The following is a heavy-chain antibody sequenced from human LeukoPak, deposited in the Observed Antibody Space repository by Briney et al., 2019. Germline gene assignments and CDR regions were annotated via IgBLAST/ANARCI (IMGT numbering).Heavy chain of an antibody. CDR2: IYHSGST. Sequence: SETLSLTCTVSGYSISSGYYWGWIRQPPGKGLEWIGSIYHSGSTNYNPSLKSRVTISVDTSKNQFSLKLSSVTAADTAVYYCARGQPYYYGSGSYGRYNWFDPWGQGTLVTVSS. CDR1: GYSISSGYY. D-gene: IGHD3-10*01. CDR3: ARGQPYYYGSGSYGRYNWFDP. V-gene: IGHV4-38-2*02. J-gene: IGHJ5*02.